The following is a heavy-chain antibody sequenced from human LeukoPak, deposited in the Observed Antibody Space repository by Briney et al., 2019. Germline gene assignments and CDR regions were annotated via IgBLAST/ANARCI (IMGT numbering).Heavy chain of an antibody. D-gene: IGHD3-22*01. V-gene: IGHV2-5*02. Sequence: SGPTLVKPTQTLTLTCTFSGFSLSTSGVGVGWIRQPPGKALEWLALIYWDDDKRYSPSLKSRLTITKDTSKNQVVLTMTNMDPVDTATYHCAHRLGYYDSSGSDLIADYFDYWGQGTLVTVSS. J-gene: IGHJ4*02. CDR3: AHRLGYYDSSGSDLIADYFDY. CDR1: GFSLSTSGVG. CDR2: IYWDDDK.